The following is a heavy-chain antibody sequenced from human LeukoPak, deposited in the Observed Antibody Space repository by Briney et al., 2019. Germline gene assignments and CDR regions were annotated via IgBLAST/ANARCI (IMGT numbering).Heavy chain of an antibody. Sequence: SLRLSCAASGFTFDDYAMHWVRQAPGKGLEWVSGISWNSGSIGYADSVKGRFTISRDNAKNSLYLQMNSLRAEDTAVYYCARDGPFGELDYWGQGTLVTVSS. V-gene: IGHV3-9*01. CDR2: ISWNSGSI. CDR1: GFTFDDYA. CDR3: ARDGPFGELDY. D-gene: IGHD3-10*01. J-gene: IGHJ4*02.